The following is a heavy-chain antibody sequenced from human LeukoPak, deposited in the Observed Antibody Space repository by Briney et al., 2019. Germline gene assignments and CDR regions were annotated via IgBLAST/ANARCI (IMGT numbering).Heavy chain of an antibody. Sequence: PSETLSLTCAVSGGSISSSNWWSWVRQPPGKGLEWIGYIYYSGSTNYNPSLKSRVTISVDTSKNQFSLKLNSVTAADTAVFYCARSVEGYCSGGSCYSYSYYMDVWGKGTTVTVSS. CDR2: IYYSGST. CDR3: ARSVEGYCSGGSCYSYSYYMDV. V-gene: IGHV4-4*02. D-gene: IGHD2-15*01. CDR1: GGSISSSNW. J-gene: IGHJ6*03.